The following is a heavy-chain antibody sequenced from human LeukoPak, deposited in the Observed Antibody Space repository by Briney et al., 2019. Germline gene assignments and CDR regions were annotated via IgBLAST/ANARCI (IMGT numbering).Heavy chain of an antibody. CDR3: ARLERVEIVVVN. J-gene: IGHJ4*02. Sequence: SETLSLTCTVSGGSISSSSYYWGWIRQPPGKGLEWIGSIYYSGSTYYNPSLKSRVTISVDTSKNQFSLKLSSVTAADTAVYYCARLERVEIVVVNWGQGTLVTVSS. CDR2: IYYSGST. CDR1: GGSISSSSYY. D-gene: IGHD3-22*01. V-gene: IGHV4-39*01.